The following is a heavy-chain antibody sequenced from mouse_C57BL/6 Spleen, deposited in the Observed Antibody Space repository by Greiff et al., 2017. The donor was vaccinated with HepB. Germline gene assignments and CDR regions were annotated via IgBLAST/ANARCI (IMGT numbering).Heavy chain of an antibody. D-gene: IGHD1-1*01. Sequence: VHVKQSGAELVRPGASVKLSCTASGFNIKDDYMHWVKQRPEQGLEWIGWIDPENGDTEYASKFQGKATITAETYSNTAYLQLSSLTSEDTAVYFCTTDYYGSSYWGQGTTLTVSS. J-gene: IGHJ2*01. CDR2: IDPENGDT. V-gene: IGHV14-4*01. CDR1: GFNIKDDY. CDR3: TTDYYGSSY.